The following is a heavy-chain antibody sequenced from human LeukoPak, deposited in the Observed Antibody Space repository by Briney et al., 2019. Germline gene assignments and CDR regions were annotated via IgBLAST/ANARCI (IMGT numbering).Heavy chain of an antibody. Sequence: SETLSLTCAVYGGSFRGYYWSWIRQPPGKGLEWIGEINHSGSTNYNPSLKSRGTISVDTSKNQFSLKLSSVTAADTAVYYCARGRGLRFLEWLFINCFDPWGQGTLVTVSS. CDR3: ARGRGLRFLEWLFINCFDP. CDR2: INHSGST. J-gene: IGHJ5*02. CDR1: GGSFRGYY. V-gene: IGHV4-34*01. D-gene: IGHD3-3*01.